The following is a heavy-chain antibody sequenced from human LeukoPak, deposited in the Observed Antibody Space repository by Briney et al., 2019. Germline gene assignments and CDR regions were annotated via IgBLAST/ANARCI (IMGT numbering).Heavy chain of an antibody. V-gene: IGHV4-59*01. D-gene: IGHD3-3*01. CDR2: MFYSGST. J-gene: IGHJ4*02. CDR1: GGSISSYY. CDR3: VRGSDYGDY. Sequence: PSETLSLTCTVSGGSISSYYWSWIRQPPGKGLEWIGYMFYSGSTNYNPSLQSRVTISINTSKNQFSLRLSSVTAADTAVYYCVRGSDYGDYWGQGTLVTVSS.